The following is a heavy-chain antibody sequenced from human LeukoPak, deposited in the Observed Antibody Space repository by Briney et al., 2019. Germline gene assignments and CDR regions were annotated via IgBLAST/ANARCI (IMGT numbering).Heavy chain of an antibody. CDR2: IYPGDSDT. J-gene: IGHJ4*02. Sequence: GESLKISCKASGYTFTTYWIGWVRQMPGKGLEWMGIIYPGDSDTRHSPSFQGQVTMSADKSISTAYLQWSSLKASDTAMYYCARRAYSDAYDYWGQGTLVTVSS. D-gene: IGHD3-16*01. CDR1: GYTFTTYW. V-gene: IGHV5-51*01. CDR3: ARRAYSDAYDY.